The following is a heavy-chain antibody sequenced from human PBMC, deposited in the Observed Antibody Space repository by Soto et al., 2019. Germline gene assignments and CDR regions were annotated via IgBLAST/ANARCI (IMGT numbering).Heavy chain of an antibody. CDR3: ARDLRGAVAGSRGGMDV. J-gene: IGHJ6*02. D-gene: IGHD6-19*01. CDR1: GYTFTSYG. V-gene: IGHV1-18*03. Sequence: ASVKVSCKASGYTFTSYGISWVRQAPGQGLEWMGWISAYNGNTNYAQKLQGRVTITRDTSASTAYMELSSLRSEDMAVYYCARDLRGAVAGSRGGMDVWGQGTTVTVSS. CDR2: ISAYNGNT.